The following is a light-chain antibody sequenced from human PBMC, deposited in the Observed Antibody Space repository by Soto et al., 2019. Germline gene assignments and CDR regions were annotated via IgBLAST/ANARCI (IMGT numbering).Light chain of an antibody. CDR3: CSYADSSTYVV. CDR2: EGS. CDR1: SSDVGSYNL. Sequence: QSVLTQPASVSGSPGQSITISCTGTSSDVGSYNLVSWYQQHPGKAPKLMIYEGSKRPSGVSNRFSGSKSCNTASLTISGLPAEDEADYYFCSYADSSTYVVFGGGTKLTVL. J-gene: IGLJ2*01. V-gene: IGLV2-23*01.